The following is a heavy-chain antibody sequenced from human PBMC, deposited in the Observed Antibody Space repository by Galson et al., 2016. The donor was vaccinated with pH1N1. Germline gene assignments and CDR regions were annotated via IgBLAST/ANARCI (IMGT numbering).Heavy chain of an antibody. D-gene: IGHD2-2*01. Sequence: PALVKPTQTLTLTCTFSGFSLSTDGVGVGWIRQPPGKAPEWLALIYWDDDNRYSPSLRSRLTITKDTSKNQVVLTMTNMEPVDTATYYCVFGCSSPSCQPNAARVTAAYHYYYMDVWGKGTTVTVSS. V-gene: IGHV2-5*02. J-gene: IGHJ6*03. CDR3: VFGCSSPSCQPNAARVTAAYHYYYMDV. CDR2: IYWDDDN. CDR1: GFSLSTDGVG.